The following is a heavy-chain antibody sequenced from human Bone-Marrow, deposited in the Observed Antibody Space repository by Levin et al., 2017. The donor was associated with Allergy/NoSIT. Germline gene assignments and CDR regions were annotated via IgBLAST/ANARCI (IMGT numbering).Heavy chain of an antibody. CDR2: IYPGDSDT. CDR3: AKSGSSLEF. V-gene: IGHV5-51*01. Sequence: GESLKISCQASGYTFSNQWIAWVRQIPGKGLEWMGLIYPGDSDTRYSPSFQGQVTMSVDKSISTAYLEWSSLKASDTAIYYCAKSGSSLEFWGQGTLVTVSS. D-gene: IGHD6-6*01. J-gene: IGHJ4*02. CDR1: GYTFSNQW.